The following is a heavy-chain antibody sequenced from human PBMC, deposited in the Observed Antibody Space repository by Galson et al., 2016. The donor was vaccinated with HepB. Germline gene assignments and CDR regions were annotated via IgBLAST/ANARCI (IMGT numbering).Heavy chain of an antibody. CDR2: LYPGDSDT. CDR3: ARLTMIDGDDY. J-gene: IGHJ4*02. V-gene: IGHV5-51*01. Sequence: QSGAEVKKSGESLTISCKGSGYTFTRYWIAWVSQMPGKGLEWMGSLYPGDSDTRYSPSFQGQVTISADKSISSDYVQWSSLKASDTAMYYFARLTMIDGDDYWGQGTLVTVSS. D-gene: IGHD3-22*01. CDR1: GYTFTRYW.